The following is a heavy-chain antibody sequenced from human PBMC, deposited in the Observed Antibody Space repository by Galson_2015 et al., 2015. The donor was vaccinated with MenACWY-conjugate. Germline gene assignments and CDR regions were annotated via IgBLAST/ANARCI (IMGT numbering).Heavy chain of an antibody. CDR2: ISGSGGST. V-gene: IGHV3-23*01. J-gene: IGHJ4*02. D-gene: IGHD3-10*01. Sequence: SLRLSCAASGFTFSSYAMSWVRQAPGKGLEWVSAISGSGGSTYYTDSVKGRFTISRDNSKNTLYLQMNSLRAEDTAVYYCAKASVNYYGSGSYWGDYWGQGTLVTVSS. CDR3: AKASVNYYGSGSYWGDY. CDR1: GFTFSSYA.